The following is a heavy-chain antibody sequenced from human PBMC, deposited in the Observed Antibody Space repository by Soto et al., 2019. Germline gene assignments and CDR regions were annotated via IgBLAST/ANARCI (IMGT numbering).Heavy chain of an antibody. V-gene: IGHV4-30-2*01. Sequence: TLSLPRAVSGGYISGGYSSWRWLPPPPGKGLEWIGFIYNSGSTYYNSPLKSRVTISLDRSKYHFYLNLTSVTAADTAVYYCATYRKYFQIWGQGTKVTVSS. CDR2: IYNSGST. CDR3: ATYRKYFQI. J-gene: IGHJ3*02. CDR1: GGYISGGYSS.